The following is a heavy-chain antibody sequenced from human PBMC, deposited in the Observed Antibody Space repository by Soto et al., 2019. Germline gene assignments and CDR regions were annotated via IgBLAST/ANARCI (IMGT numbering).Heavy chain of an antibody. J-gene: IGHJ6*02. D-gene: IGHD6-6*01. CDR3: ARVGAPYSSSLGGLDV. V-gene: IGHV1-8*01. Sequence: QVQLVQSGAEVKKPGASVKVSCKASGHTFTSYDINWVRQATGQGLEWMGWMNPNRDNTGYAQKCQGSVTMTRNTSRTTANMELSSLRSEATAVYYCARVGAPYSSSLGGLDVWGQGTTVTVSS. CDR2: MNPNRDNT. CDR1: GHTFTSYD.